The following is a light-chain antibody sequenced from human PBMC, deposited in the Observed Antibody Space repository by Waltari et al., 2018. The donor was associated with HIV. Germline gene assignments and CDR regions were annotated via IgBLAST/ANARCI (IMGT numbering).Light chain of an antibody. J-gene: IGKJ5*01. CDR3: QNYDSVPVA. CDR1: RDISND. V-gene: IGKV1-27*01. Sequence: DIQMSQAPSSLSASVGDRVTITSRASRDISNDLAWYQQKSGEVPKLLMYAASALRSGVPSRFRGSGSGTYFTLTINGLQPEDVGSYYCQNYDSVPVAFGQGTRLEI. CDR2: AAS.